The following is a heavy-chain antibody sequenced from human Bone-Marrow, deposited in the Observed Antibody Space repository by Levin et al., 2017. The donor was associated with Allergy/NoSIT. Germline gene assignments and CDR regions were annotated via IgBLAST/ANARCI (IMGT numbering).Heavy chain of an antibody. CDR3: TVDLTMIVDGAFDY. CDR1: GFTFSNAW. CDR2: IKSKTDGGTT. D-gene: IGHD3-22*01. Sequence: GGSLRLSCAASGFTFSNAWMSWVRQAPGKGLEWVGRIKSKTDGGTTDYAAPVKGRFTISRDDSKNTLYLQMNSLKTEDTAVYYCTVDLTMIVDGAFDYWGQGTLVTVSS. J-gene: IGHJ4*02. V-gene: IGHV3-15*01.